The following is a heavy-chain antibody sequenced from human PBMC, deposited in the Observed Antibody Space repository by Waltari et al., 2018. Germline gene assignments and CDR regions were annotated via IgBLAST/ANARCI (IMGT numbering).Heavy chain of an antibody. J-gene: IGHJ3*02. Sequence: QVHLEQSGADVKRPGASVKVSCKVSGYSLTELSIHWVRQAPGKGPEWVGGFEHEDGETGYAQSFKGRVTMTEDTLTDTAEMELGSLRYEDTAMYHCSTDPFCTTSSCYEAFDIWGQGTMVTVSS. D-gene: IGHD2-8*01. V-gene: IGHV1-24*01. CDR2: FEHEDGET. CDR3: STDPFCTTSSCYEAFDI. CDR1: GYSLTELS.